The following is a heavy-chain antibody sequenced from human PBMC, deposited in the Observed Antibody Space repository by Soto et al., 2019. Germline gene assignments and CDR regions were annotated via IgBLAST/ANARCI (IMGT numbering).Heavy chain of an antibody. J-gene: IGHJ4*02. Sequence: GGSLRLSCAASGFTFSSFAMSWVRQAPGKGLEWVATISSSAGTTYSADSVKGRFTISRDNSKNTLYLQMNNLGAGETAIYSCARAPGTYDCPYYFDXWGQGTLVTVSX. CDR3: ARAPGTYDCPYYFDX. CDR2: ISSSAGTT. CDR1: GFTFSSFA. V-gene: IGHV3-23*01. D-gene: IGHD3-3*01.